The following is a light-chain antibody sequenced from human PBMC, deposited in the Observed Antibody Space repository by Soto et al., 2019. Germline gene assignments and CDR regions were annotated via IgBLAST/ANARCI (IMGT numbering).Light chain of an antibody. V-gene: IGKV3-20*01. J-gene: IGKJ2*01. CDR3: QQYGSSPPYT. Sequence: EVVLTQSPGTLSLSPGERATLSCRASENVSNNYLAWYQQKPGQAPRLLIFGSSDRAAGIPDRFSGSGSGTDFTLTISRLEPEDFAVYYCQQYGSSPPYTFGQETKLEIK. CDR1: ENVSNNY. CDR2: GSS.